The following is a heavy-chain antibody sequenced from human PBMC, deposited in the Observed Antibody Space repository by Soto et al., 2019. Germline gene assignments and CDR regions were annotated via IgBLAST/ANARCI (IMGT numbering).Heavy chain of an antibody. V-gene: IGHV4-4*02. CDR2: THHSGST. CDR3: ARVPVRKYYGAGSYNNYYFGMDV. J-gene: IGHJ6*02. Sequence: PSETLSLICTVSGGSMSSSNWWNWVRQPPGKGLEWIGETHHSGSTKYNPSLKSRVTISVDTSKNQFSLNLSSVTAADTAVYYCARVPVRKYYGAGSYNNYYFGMDVWGQGTTVTVSS. D-gene: IGHD3-10*01. CDR1: GGSMSSSNW.